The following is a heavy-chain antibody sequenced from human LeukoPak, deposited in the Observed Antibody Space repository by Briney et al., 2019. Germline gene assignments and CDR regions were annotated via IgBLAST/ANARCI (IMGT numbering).Heavy chain of an antibody. CDR2: INPNSGGT. CDR1: GYTFTTYY. D-gene: IGHD3-16*02. CDR3: TRGRLGELSLSPTDY. J-gene: IGHJ4*02. Sequence: ASVKVSCKASGYTFTTYYMHWVRQAPGQGLEWMGWINPNSGGTDYAQKFQGRVTMTRDTSISTAYMELSRLTSDGTAVYYCTRGRLGELSLSPTDYWGQGTLVTVSS. V-gene: IGHV1-2*02.